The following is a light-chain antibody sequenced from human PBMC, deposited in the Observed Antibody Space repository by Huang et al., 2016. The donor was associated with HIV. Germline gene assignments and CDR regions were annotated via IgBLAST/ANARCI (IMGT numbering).Light chain of an antibody. V-gene: IGKV1-8*01. Sequence: AIRLTQSPSSLSASTGDRVTITCRASPGISSYLAWYQQKPGKAPKLLISSASTLQSGVPSRFSGSGFGTDFTLTISSLQSEDFAVYYCQQYNNWPFTFGPGTRVDIK. J-gene: IGKJ3*01. CDR3: QQYNNWPFT. CDR1: PGISSY. CDR2: SAS.